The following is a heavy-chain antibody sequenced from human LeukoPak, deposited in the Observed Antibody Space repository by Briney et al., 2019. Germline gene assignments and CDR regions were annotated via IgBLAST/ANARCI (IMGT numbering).Heavy chain of an antibody. J-gene: IGHJ4*02. D-gene: IGHD4-11*01. CDR3: ARSRDYSNAGSFGY. Sequence: ASVKVSCKASGDTFRSYAINWVRQAPGHGLEWMGIINPSGGSTSYAQKFQGRVTMARDKSTSTVYMELSSLRSEDTAVYYCARSRDYSNAGSFGYWGQGTLVTVSS. CDR2: INPSGGST. V-gene: IGHV1-46*01. CDR1: GDTFRSYA.